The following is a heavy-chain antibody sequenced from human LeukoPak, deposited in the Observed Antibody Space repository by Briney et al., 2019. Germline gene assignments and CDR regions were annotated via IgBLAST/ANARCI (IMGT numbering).Heavy chain of an antibody. V-gene: IGHV3-15*07. Sequence: GGSLRLSCAASGFTFSNAWMNWVRQAPGKGLEWVGRIKSKTDGGTIDYAAPVKGRFTISREDSKKTLYLQMNSLKTEDTAVYYCTTDSLRMGVTGLDYWGQGTLVTVSS. CDR1: GFTFSNAW. CDR2: IKSKTDGGTI. D-gene: IGHD3-3*01. J-gene: IGHJ4*02. CDR3: TTDSLRMGVTGLDY.